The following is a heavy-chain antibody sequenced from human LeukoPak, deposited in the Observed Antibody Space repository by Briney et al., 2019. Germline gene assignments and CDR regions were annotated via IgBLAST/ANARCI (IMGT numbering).Heavy chain of an antibody. Sequence: GGSLRLSCVASGFTFSNSWMTWVRQAPGKGLEWVANINQGGSEINYVDSVKGRFTISRYSAKNSLYLQMNSLRAEDTAVYYCARGHYDMGVWGQGTTVTVSS. CDR1: GFTFSNSW. V-gene: IGHV3-7*01. CDR3: ARGHYDMGV. CDR2: INQGGSEI. J-gene: IGHJ6*02.